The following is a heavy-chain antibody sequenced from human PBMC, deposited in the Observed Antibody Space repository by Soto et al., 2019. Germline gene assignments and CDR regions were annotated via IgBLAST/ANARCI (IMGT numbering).Heavy chain of an antibody. V-gene: IGHV3-23*01. CDR2: ISGSGGST. CDR1: GFTFSSYA. D-gene: IGHD3-3*01. CDR3: AKGPYYDFWSGYYTDNWFDP. Sequence: VQLLESGGGLVQPGGSLRLSCAASGFTFSSYAMSWVRQAPGKGLEWVSAISGSGGSTYYADSVKGRFTISRDNSKNTLYLQMNSLRAEDTAVYYCAKGPYYDFWSGYYTDNWFDPWGQGTLVTVSS. J-gene: IGHJ5*02.